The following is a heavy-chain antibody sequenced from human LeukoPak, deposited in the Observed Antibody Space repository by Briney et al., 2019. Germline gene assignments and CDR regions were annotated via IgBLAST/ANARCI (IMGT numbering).Heavy chain of an antibody. V-gene: IGHV1-2*02. D-gene: IGHD3-10*01. CDR3: ARVAYYGSGSYFSF. CDR1: GYTFTGYY. CDR2: INPNSGGT. Sequence: ASVKVSCKASGYTFTGYYLHWVRQAPGQGLEWMGWINPNSGGTNYAQKFQGRVTMTRDTSISTAYMELSRLRSDDTAVYYCARVAYYGSGSYFSFWGQGTLVTDSS. J-gene: IGHJ4*02.